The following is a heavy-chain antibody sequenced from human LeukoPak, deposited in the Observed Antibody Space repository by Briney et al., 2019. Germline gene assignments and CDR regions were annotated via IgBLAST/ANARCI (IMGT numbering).Heavy chain of an antibody. CDR2: IYYSGST. J-gene: IGHJ3*02. Sequence: SETLSLTCTVSGGSISSYYWSWIRQPPGKGLEWIGYIYYSGSTNYNPSLKSRVTISVDTSKNQFSLKLSSVTAADTAVYYCARDRGIVGATRDDAFDIWGQGTMVTVSS. V-gene: IGHV4-59*12. CDR3: ARDRGIVGATRDDAFDI. CDR1: GGSISSYY. D-gene: IGHD1-26*01.